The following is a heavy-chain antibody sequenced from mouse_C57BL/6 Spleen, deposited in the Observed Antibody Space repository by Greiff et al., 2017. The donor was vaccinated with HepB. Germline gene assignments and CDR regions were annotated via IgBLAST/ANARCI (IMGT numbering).Heavy chain of an antibody. CDR1: GYTFTSYW. J-gene: IGHJ2*01. CDR3: AGGDYGSSPYFDY. V-gene: IGHV1-7*01. Sequence: QVQLQQSGAELAKPGASVKLSCKASGYTFTSYWMHWVKQRPGQGLEWIGYINPSSGYTKYNQKFKDKATLTVDKSSSTAYMQLSSLTYEDSAVYYDAGGDYGSSPYFDYWGQGTTLTVSS. D-gene: IGHD1-1*01. CDR2: INPSSGYT.